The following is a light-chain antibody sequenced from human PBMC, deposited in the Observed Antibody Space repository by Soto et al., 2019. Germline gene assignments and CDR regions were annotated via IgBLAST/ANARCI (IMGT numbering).Light chain of an antibody. CDR2: GAS. Sequence: VLTQSPDTLSLSPGERATLSCRASQSVSSFLAWYQQKPGQAPRLLIYGASTRATGIPARFSGSGSGTKFTLTISILQSKDFAVYYCQQYNNWPPWTFGQGTKVDIK. V-gene: IGKV3-15*01. J-gene: IGKJ1*01. CDR3: QQYNNWPPWT. CDR1: QSVSSF.